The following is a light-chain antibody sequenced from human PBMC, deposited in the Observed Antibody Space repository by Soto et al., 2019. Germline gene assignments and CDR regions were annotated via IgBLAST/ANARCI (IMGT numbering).Light chain of an antibody. CDR2: DVS. V-gene: IGLV2-11*01. J-gene: IGLJ1*01. CDR3: CSYAGSYTSPCV. CDR1: SSDVGGYNY. Sequence: QSALTQPRSVSGSPGQSVTISCTGTSSDVGGYNYVSWYQQHPGKAPKLMIYDVSKRPSGVPDRFSGSKSGNTASLTISGLQAEDEADYYCCSYAGSYTSPCVFGTGPQVTVL.